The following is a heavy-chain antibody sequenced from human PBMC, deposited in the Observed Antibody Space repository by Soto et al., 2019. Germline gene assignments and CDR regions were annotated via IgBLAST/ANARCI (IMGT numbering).Heavy chain of an antibody. CDR2: IYYSGST. V-gene: IGHV4-39*01. D-gene: IGHD3-22*01. CDR1: GGSISSSSYY. J-gene: IGHJ4*02. CDR3: ARQPYDSSGYNDY. Sequence: SETLSLTCTVSGGSISSSSYYWGWIRQPPGKGLEWIGSIYYSGSTYYNPSLKSRVTISVDTSKNQFSLKLSSVTAADTAVYYCARQPYDSSGYNDYWGQGTLVTVS.